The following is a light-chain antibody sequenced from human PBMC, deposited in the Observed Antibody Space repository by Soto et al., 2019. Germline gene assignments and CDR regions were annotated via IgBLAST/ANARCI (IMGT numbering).Light chain of an antibody. J-gene: IGKJ1*01. CDR2: GAS. CDR1: QSISRN. CDR3: HQYENWPKT. Sequence: EIVMTQSPPTLYVSPGERATLSCRASQSISRNLAWFQQKPGQAPSLLIFGASTRAAGNPARFSGSGSGTEFSLTISGLQSEDFAVYFCHQYENWPKTFGQGTKVDIK. V-gene: IGKV3-15*01.